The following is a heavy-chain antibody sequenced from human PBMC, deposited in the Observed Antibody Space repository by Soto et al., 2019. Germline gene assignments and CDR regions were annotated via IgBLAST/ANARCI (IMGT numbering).Heavy chain of an antibody. D-gene: IGHD3-9*01. Sequence: QVQLQQWGAGPLRPLETLSLTCGVSGGSFSGYYWAWIRQSPGKGLEWIGEINDRGSINYNPSLKSRVSISVDTSKNHYSLNLRSVTXXDTAXXYXXXXXXXXLTGPPWVWYFDLWGRGTLVTVSS. CDR1: GGSFSGYY. J-gene: IGHJ2*01. CDR2: INDRGSI. CDR3: XXXXXXXLTGPPWVWYFDL. V-gene: IGHV4-34*01.